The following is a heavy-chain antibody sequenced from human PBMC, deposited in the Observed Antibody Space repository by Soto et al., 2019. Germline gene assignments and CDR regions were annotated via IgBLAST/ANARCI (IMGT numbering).Heavy chain of an antibody. Sequence: SETLSLTCTVSGGSISSSSYYWGWIRQPPGKGLEWIGYSFHSGTTSYNPPLKSRVIISVDRSKNQFSLKLSSVTTADTAVYYCARGDAGYYGMDVWGQGTTVTVS. V-gene: IGHV4-39*07. J-gene: IGHJ6*02. CDR1: GGSISSSSYY. CDR3: ARGDAGYYGMDV. CDR2: SFHSGTT.